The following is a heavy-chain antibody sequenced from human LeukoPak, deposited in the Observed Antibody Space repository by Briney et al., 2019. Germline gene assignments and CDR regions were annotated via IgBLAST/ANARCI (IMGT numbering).Heavy chain of an antibody. CDR1: GGSISSYF. D-gene: IGHD3-22*01. CDR2: AYSSDNA. Sequence: PAETRSVTCTVSGGSISSYFWNWIRQSPGKGLEWIGYAYSSDNASYNPSLKSRVTISLDTSKNRFSLRLSSVTAADTAVYYCARESTMIGYDIWGQGTMVTVSS. V-gene: IGHV4-59*01. CDR3: ARESTMIGYDI. J-gene: IGHJ3*02.